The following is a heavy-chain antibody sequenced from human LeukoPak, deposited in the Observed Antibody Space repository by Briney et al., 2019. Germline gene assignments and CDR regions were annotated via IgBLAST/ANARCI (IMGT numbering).Heavy chain of an antibody. CDR3: ARGSFNWNAFDY. V-gene: IGHV1-69*13. CDR1: GGTFSSYA. CDR2: IIPIFGTA. Sequence: ASVKVSCKASGGTFSSYAISWVRQAPGQGLEWMGGIIPIFGTANYAQKFQGRVTITADESTSTAYMELSSLRSEDTAVYYCARGSFNWNAFDYWGQGTLVTVSS. J-gene: IGHJ4*02. D-gene: IGHD1-20*01.